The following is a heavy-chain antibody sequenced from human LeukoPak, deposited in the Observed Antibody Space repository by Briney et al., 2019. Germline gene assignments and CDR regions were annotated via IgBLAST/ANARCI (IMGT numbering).Heavy chain of an antibody. J-gene: IGHJ4*02. CDR3: ARGRIFDY. CDR2: INHSGRT. D-gene: IGHD2-15*01. CDR1: GGSFSGYY. Sequence: SETLSLTCAVYGGSFSGYYWGWIRQPPGKGLEWIGEINHSGRTNYNPSLKSRVTISVDTSKNQVSLKLSSVTAADTAVYYCARGRIFDYRGRGALVTVSS. V-gene: IGHV4-34*01.